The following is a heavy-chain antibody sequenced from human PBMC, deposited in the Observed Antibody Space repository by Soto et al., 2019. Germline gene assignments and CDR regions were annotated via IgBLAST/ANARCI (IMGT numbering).Heavy chain of an antibody. D-gene: IGHD2-2*01. CDR2: INAGNGNT. CDR1: GYTFTNYA. J-gene: IGHJ6*03. CDR3: ARGHLAVVPVASWFYYMDV. V-gene: IGHV1-3*01. Sequence: QVQLVQSGAEVEKPGASVKVSCKASGYTFTNYAVHWVRQAPGQRLEWMGWINAGNGNTRYSQKFQGRVTITRDTLARKVYMELSSLRSEDTAVYYCARGHLAVVPVASWFYYMDVWGKGTTVTVSS.